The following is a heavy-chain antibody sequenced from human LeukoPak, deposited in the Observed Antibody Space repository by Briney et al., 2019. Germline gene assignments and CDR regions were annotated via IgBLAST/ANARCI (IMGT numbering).Heavy chain of an antibody. V-gene: IGHV4-59*01. CDR1: GGSISSYY. J-gene: IGHJ4*02. CDR3: ARGGDSSGYYYPVLDY. Sequence: SETLSLTCTVSGGSISSYYWSWIRQPPGKGLEWIGYIYYSGSTNYNPSLKSRVTISVDTSKNQFSLKLSSVTAADTAVYYCARGGDSSGYYYPVLDYWGQGTLVTVSS. D-gene: IGHD3-22*01. CDR2: IYYSGST.